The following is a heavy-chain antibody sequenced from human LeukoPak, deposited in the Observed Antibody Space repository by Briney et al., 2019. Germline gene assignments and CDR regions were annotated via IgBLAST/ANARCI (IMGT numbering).Heavy chain of an antibody. CDR1: GYSFTSYW. CDR3: ARRTYYDSSGYYVDY. Sequence: GESLKISCKGSGYSFTSYWIGWVRQMPGKGLEWMGIIYPGDSDTRYSPSLQGQLIISADKSISAAYLQWSSLKASDTAMYYCARRTYYDSSGYYVDYWGQGTLVTVSS. CDR2: IYPGDSDT. D-gene: IGHD3-22*01. J-gene: IGHJ4*02. V-gene: IGHV5-51*01.